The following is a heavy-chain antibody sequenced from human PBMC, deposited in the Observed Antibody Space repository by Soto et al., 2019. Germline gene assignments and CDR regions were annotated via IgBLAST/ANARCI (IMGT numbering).Heavy chain of an antibody. J-gene: IGHJ5*02. Sequence: SETLSLTCTVSGGSISSGGYYWSWIRQHPGKGLEWIGYIYYSGSTYYNPSLKSRVTISVDTSKNQFSLKLSSVTAADTAVYYCARWSYFSSTSCPSFWMDWFDPWGQGTLVTVSS. V-gene: IGHV4-31*03. D-gene: IGHD2-2*01. CDR2: IYYSGST. CDR3: ARWSYFSSTSCPSFWMDWFDP. CDR1: GGSISSGGYY.